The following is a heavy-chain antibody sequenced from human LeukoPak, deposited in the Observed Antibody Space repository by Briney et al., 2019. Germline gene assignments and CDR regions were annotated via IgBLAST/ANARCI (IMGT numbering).Heavy chain of an antibody. CDR3: ARDPGRGYTYGYGFDY. Sequence: AGGRLRLSCAASRFTFSNYGMHWVRQAPGKGLEWVADIWYDGSNKYYADSVKGRFTISRDNSKNTLYLQINSLRAEDTAVYYCARDPGRGYTYGYGFDYWGQGTLVTVSS. D-gene: IGHD5-18*01. J-gene: IGHJ4*02. CDR1: RFTFSNYG. V-gene: IGHV3-33*01. CDR2: IWYDGSNK.